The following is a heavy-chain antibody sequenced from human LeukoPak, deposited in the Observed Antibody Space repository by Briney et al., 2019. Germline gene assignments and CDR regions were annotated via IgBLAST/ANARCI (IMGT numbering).Heavy chain of an antibody. CDR3: ASLNLPDSSGYYDD. CDR1: GYTFTGHY. D-gene: IGHD3-22*01. CDR2: INPNSGGT. Sequence: GASVKVSCKASGYTFTGHYMHWVRQAPGQGLEWMGWINPNSGGTNYAQKFQGRVTMTRDTSISTAYMELSRLRSDDSAVYYRASLNLPDSSGYYDDWGQGTLVTVSS. V-gene: IGHV1-2*02. J-gene: IGHJ4*02.